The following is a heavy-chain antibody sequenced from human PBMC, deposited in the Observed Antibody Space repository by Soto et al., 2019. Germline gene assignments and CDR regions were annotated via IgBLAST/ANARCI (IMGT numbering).Heavy chain of an antibody. CDR3: ATALKSMVRGVIIIGLDP. V-gene: IGHV1-24*01. Sequence: ASVKVSCKVSGYTLTELSIHWVRQAPGKGLEWMGGFDPEDGETIYAQKFQGRVTMTEDTSTDTAYMELSSLRSEDTAVYYCATALKSMVRGVIIIGLDPWGQGTLVTVSS. J-gene: IGHJ5*02. CDR1: GYTLTELS. D-gene: IGHD3-10*01. CDR2: FDPEDGET.